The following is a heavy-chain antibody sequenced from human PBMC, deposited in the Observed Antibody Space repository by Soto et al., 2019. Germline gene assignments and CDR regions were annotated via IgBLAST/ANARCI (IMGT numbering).Heavy chain of an antibody. J-gene: IGHJ5*02. CDR3: VRARRHTAIVSPWLDP. Sequence: SETLSLTCTVSGASVSTGAYHWGWVRQRPGRGLEWIGYVYESGYTYYNMSLKSRLTISLDRSNNQFSLGLTSVTAADTAVYYCVRARRHTAIVSPWLDPWGQGTLVGVSS. CDR1: GASVSTGAYH. V-gene: IGHV4-31*03. CDR2: VYESGYT. D-gene: IGHD5-18*01.